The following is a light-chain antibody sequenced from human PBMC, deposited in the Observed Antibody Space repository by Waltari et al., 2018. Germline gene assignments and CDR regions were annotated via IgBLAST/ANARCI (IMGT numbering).Light chain of an antibody. CDR1: QSLVHSDGNTS. CDR3: MQGTHWPAFT. V-gene: IGKV2-30*02. CDR2: KVS. J-gene: IGKJ4*01. Sequence: DVVMTQSPLSLSVTLGQPASISCSSSQSLVHSDGNTSLNWFQQRPGQSPRRLFYKVSNRDPGVPDRFSGSGSGTDFTLKISRVEAEDVGVYYCMQGTHWPAFTFGGGTKVEIK.